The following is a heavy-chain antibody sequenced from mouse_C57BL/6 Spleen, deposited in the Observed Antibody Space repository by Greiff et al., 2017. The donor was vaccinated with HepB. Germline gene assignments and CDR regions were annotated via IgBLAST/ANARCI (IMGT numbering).Heavy chain of an antibody. D-gene: IGHD3-2*02. CDR1: GYTFTDYE. J-gene: IGHJ4*01. Sequence: QVQLQRSGAELVRPGAPVTLSCKASGYTFTDYEMHWVKQTPVHGLEWIGAIDPETGGTAYNQKFKGKAILTADKSSSTAYIELRSLTSEDSAVYYCTRSRQLRAMDYWGQGTSVTDSS. V-gene: IGHV1-15*01. CDR3: TRSRQLRAMDY. CDR2: IDPETGGT.